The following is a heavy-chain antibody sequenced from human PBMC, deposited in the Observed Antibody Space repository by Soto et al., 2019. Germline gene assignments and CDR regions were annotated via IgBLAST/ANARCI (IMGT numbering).Heavy chain of an antibody. V-gene: IGHV1-2*02. Sequence: ASVKVSCKASGYTFTGYYMHWVRQAPGQGLEWMGWINPNSGGTNYAQKFQGRVTMTRDTSISTAYMELSRLRSDDTAVYYCARGGQLSCSSTSCYTLPLYYHGMDLWGQGTTVTVSS. CDR2: INPNSGGT. CDR3: ARGGQLSCSSTSCYTLPLYYHGMDL. CDR1: GYTFTGYY. D-gene: IGHD2-2*02. J-gene: IGHJ6*02.